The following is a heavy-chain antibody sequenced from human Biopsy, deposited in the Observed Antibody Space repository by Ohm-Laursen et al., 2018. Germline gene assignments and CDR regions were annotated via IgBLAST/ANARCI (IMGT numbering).Heavy chain of an antibody. CDR2: VYYTGST. CDR3: ARDRGYYSDRTVPGYFDL. CDR1: GDSISSYY. V-gene: IGHV4-59*01. Sequence: SHTLSLTCSVFGDSISSYYWSCIRQPPGQGLQWIGYVYYTGSTDYNPSLQSRVTISVDTSKNHFLLRLRSVTPADAAIYYCARDRGYYSDRTVPGYFDLWGRGTLVTVSS. D-gene: IGHD3-22*01. J-gene: IGHJ2*01.